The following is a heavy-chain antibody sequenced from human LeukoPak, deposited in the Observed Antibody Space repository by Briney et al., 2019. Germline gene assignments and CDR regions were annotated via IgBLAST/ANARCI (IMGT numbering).Heavy chain of an antibody. D-gene: IGHD6-13*01. V-gene: IGHV3-7*01. J-gene: IGHJ4*02. CDR3: ARDSAGNDY. CDR1: GFTFSTYW. Sequence: GSLRLSCAASGFTFSTYWMSWVRQAPGKGLEWVANIKQDGSEKYYVASVKGRFTISRDNAKNSLYLQMNSLRAEDTAMYYCARDSAGNDYWGQGTLVTVSS. CDR2: IKQDGSEK.